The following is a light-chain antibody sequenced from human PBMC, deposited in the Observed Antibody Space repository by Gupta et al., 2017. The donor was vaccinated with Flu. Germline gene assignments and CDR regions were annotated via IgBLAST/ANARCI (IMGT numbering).Light chain of an antibody. Sequence: EIVMTQSPVSLSVSPGERVTLSCRASQSVSSNLAWYQQKPGQAPRLLIYLASSRATGIPARFSGSGSGTEFTLTISSLQSEDSAVYYCQQYNDWPLTFGGGTKVEIK. CDR1: QSVSSN. CDR3: QQYNDWPLT. CDR2: LAS. V-gene: IGKV3-15*01. J-gene: IGKJ4*01.